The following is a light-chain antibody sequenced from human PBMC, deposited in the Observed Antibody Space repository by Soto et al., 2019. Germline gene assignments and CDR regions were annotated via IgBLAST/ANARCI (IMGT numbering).Light chain of an antibody. V-gene: IGKV1-39*01. J-gene: IGKJ1*01. Sequence: DIQMTQSPSSLSASVGDRVTITCRATQTVNTFLNWYQKKPGEYPKVLIYGASNLQSEVPSRFTGGGSGTDFTLTITVLQPEESATCSCQQTFSFPQTFRQGTKVEI. CDR3: QQTFSFPQT. CDR1: QTVNTF. CDR2: GAS.